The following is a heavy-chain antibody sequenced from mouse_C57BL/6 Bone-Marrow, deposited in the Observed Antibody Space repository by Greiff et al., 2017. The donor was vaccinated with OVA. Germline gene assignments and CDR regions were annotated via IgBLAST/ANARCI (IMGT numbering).Heavy chain of an antibody. CDR3: ARDYYGSSYLYAMDY. J-gene: IGHJ4*01. CDR2: ISNGGGST. Sequence: EVKLMESGGGLVQPGGSLKLSCAASGFTFSDYYMYWVRQTPEKRLEWVAYISNGGGSTYYPDTVKGRFTISRDNAKNTLYLQMSRLKSEDTAMYYCARDYYGSSYLYAMDYWGQGTSVTVSS. V-gene: IGHV5-12*01. D-gene: IGHD1-1*01. CDR1: GFTFSDYY.